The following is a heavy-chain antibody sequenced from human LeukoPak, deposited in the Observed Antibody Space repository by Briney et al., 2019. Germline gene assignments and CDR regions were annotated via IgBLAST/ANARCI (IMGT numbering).Heavy chain of an antibody. CDR3: ARGRFDWLSYYYYYGMDV. D-gene: IGHD3-9*01. CDR1: GFTFSSYS. Sequence: PGGSLRLSCAASGFTFSSYSMNWVRQAPGKGLEWVSSISSSSSYIYYADSVKGRFTISRDNAKNSLYLQTNSLRAEDTAVYYCARGRFDWLSYYYYYGMDVWGQGTTVTVSS. CDR2: ISSSSSYI. V-gene: IGHV3-21*01. J-gene: IGHJ6*02.